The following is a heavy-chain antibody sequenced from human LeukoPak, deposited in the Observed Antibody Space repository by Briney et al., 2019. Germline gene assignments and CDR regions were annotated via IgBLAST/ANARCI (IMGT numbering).Heavy chain of an antibody. V-gene: IGHV3-23*01. CDR2: ISGSGGST. J-gene: IGHJ4*02. D-gene: IGHD2-15*01. Sequence: PGGSLRLSCAASGFTFSSYAMSWVRQAPGKGLEWVSAISGSGGSTYYADSVKGRFTISRDNSKNTLYLQMNSLRAEDTAVYYCANSRTKGVDRFDYWGQGTLVTVSS. CDR1: GFTFSSYA. CDR3: ANSRTKGVDRFDY.